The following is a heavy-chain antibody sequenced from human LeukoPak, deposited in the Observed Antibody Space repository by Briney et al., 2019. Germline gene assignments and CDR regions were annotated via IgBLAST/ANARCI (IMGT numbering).Heavy chain of an antibody. J-gene: IGHJ2*01. D-gene: IGHD2-2*01. CDR1: GFTFNSYE. CDR2: ISSSGSTI. V-gene: IGHV3-48*03. CDR3: AIVVVRRRPLPFDL. Sequence: GGSLRLSCAASGFTFNSYEMNWVRQAPGKGLEWVSYISSSGSTIYYADSVKGRFTISRDNAKNSLYLQMNSLRAEDTAVYYCAIVVVRRRPLPFDLWGRGTLVTVSS.